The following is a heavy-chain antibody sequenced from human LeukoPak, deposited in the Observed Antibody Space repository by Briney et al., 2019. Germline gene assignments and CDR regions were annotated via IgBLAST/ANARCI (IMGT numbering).Heavy chain of an antibody. D-gene: IGHD2-2*01. CDR1: GFILSRYT. CDR2: ISGSGSTI. CDR3: ARDHQYAFDV. Sequence: GGSLRLSCAACGFILSRYTMNGLRQAPGKGLEWVSYISGSGSTIHYVDSVKGRFTMSRDNGKNSLYLQMNSLRAEDTALYYCARDHQYAFDVWGQGTMVTVSS. V-gene: IGHV3-48*01. J-gene: IGHJ3*01.